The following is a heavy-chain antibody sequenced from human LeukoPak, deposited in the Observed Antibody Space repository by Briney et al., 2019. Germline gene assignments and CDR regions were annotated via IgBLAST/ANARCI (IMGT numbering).Heavy chain of an antibody. CDR3: ARGKLYSRGYNWFDP. CDR2: FFSRKST. Sequence: PSETLSLTCTVSGASISSGGFYWSWIRQHPGKGLEWIGYFFSRKSTYYNPSLKSRVTISVDTSKNQFSLRLTSVTAADTAVYYCARGKLYSRGYNWFDPWGQGTQVTVSS. CDR1: GASISSGGFY. J-gene: IGHJ5*02. D-gene: IGHD5-18*01. V-gene: IGHV4-31*03.